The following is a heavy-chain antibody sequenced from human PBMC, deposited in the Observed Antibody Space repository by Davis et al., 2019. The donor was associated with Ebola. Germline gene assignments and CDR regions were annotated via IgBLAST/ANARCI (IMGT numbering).Heavy chain of an antibody. Sequence: GESLKISCAASGFSFSSYDMHWVRQAPGKGLEWVSYISSGSSYIKYADSVKGRFTISRDNTKNSLYLQMNNLRAEDTAVYFCTRDNLYYYDTSGYHDVFDVWGQGTMVTVSS. D-gene: IGHD3-22*01. V-gene: IGHV3-21*01. CDR3: TRDNLYYYDTSGYHDVFDV. J-gene: IGHJ3*01. CDR2: ISSGSSYI. CDR1: GFSFSSYD.